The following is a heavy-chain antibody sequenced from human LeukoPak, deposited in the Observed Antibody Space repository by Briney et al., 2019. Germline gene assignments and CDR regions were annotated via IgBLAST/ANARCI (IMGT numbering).Heavy chain of an antibody. CDR2: IIPIFGTA. Sequence: SVKVSCKASGGTFSSYAISWVRQAPGQGLEWMGGIIPIFGTANYAQKFQGRVTMTEDSSTDTAYMELSSLRSEDTAVYYCTTGRWLPFDYWGQGTLVTVSS. CDR1: GGTFSSYA. V-gene: IGHV1-69*13. J-gene: IGHJ4*02. CDR3: TTGRWLPFDY. D-gene: IGHD4-17*01.